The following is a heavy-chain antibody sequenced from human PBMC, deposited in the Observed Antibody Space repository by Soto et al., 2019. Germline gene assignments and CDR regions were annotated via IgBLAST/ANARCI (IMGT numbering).Heavy chain of an antibody. J-gene: IGHJ4*02. CDR2: ISSSGSTV. D-gene: IGHD2-2*01. Sequence: LRLSCAASRFTFSTYEMHWVRQAPGKGLEWVSYISSSGSTVYYADSVKGRFTISRDNTRNSLYLQMNSLRDEDTALYYCVRYCSTTLCNGVATRTFDYWGQGTLVTVSS. V-gene: IGHV3-48*03. CDR1: RFTFSTYE. CDR3: VRYCSTTLCNGVATRTFDY.